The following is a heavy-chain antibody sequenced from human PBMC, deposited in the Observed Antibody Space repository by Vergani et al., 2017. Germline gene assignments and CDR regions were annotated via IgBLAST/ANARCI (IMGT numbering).Heavy chain of an antibody. V-gene: IGHV3-30*03. D-gene: IGHD3-9*01. CDR1: GFTFSSYG. J-gene: IGHJ4*02. CDR3: ATKEGSHYDILTGYYTGFDY. CDR2: IAYDGSNK. Sequence: QVQLVESGGGVVQPGRSLRLSCAASGFTFSSYGMHWVRQAPGKGLEWVAVIAYDGSNKYYADSVKGRFTISRDNSKNTLYLQMNSLRAEDTAVYYCATKEGSHYDILTGYYTGFDYWGQGTLVTVSS.